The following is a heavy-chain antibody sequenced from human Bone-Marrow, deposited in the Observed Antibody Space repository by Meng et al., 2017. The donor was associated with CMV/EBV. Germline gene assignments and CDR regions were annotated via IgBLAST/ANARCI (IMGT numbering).Heavy chain of an antibody. V-gene: IGHV3-21*01. CDR1: GFTFSSYS. CDR2: ISNSSSYI. CDR3: ARDHSRYYYDSSGYYPGAYDI. J-gene: IGHJ3*02. Sequence: GESLKISCAASGFTFSSYSMNWVRQAPGKGLEWVSSISNSSSYIYYADSVKGRFTISRDNAKNSLYLQMNSLRAEDTAVYYCARDHSRYYYDSSGYYPGAYDIWGQRTMVTVSS. D-gene: IGHD3-22*01.